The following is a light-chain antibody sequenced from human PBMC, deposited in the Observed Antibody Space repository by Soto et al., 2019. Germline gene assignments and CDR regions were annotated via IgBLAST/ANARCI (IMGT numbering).Light chain of an antibody. J-gene: IGLJ2*01. CDR3: SSYAGTYSYVV. CDR1: SGDVGGYNY. Sequence: QSALTQPRSVSGSPGQSVTISCTRTSGDVGGYNYVSWYQQHPGNAPKLMISDVSKRPSGVPDRFSGSKSGNTASLTISGLQTEDEADYYCSSYAGTYSYVVFGGGTKVTVL. CDR2: DVS. V-gene: IGLV2-11*01.